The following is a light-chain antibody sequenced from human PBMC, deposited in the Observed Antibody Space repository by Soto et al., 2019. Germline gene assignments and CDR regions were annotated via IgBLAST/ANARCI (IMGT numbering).Light chain of an antibody. Sequence: EIVMTQSPVTLSVSPGERATLSCRASQSVTNNIAWYQQKPGQAPRLLIFGASSRATGIPDRFSGSGSGTDFTLTISRLEPEDFAVFYCQQYGTLPLTFGGGTKVDIK. J-gene: IGKJ4*01. CDR1: QSVTNN. V-gene: IGKV3-20*01. CDR3: QQYGTLPLT. CDR2: GAS.